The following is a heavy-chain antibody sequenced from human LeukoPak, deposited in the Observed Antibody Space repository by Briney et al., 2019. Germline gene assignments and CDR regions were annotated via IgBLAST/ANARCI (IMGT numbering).Heavy chain of an antibody. CDR1: GFTFDDYG. V-gene: IGHV3-9*01. Sequence: SGGSLRLSCAASGFTFDDYGMHWVRQAPGKGLEWVSGINWNSGSIGYADSVKGRFTISRDNAKNSLYLQMNSLRAEDTAVYYCARDFRAAFDPWGQGTLVTVSS. CDR3: ARDFRAAFDP. CDR2: INWNSGSI. D-gene: IGHD3-10*01. J-gene: IGHJ5*02.